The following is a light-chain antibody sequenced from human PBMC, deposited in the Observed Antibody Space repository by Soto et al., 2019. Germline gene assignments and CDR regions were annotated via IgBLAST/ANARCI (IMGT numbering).Light chain of an antibody. CDR1: SSDVGGYSY. CDR3: SSYAGSSNV. V-gene: IGLV2-8*01. CDR2: EVN. Sequence: QSALTQPPSASGSPGQSVAISCTGTSSDVGGYSYVSWYQHHPGKAPKLMIYEVNKRPSGVPDRFSGSKSGNTASLTVSGLQAEDEADYYCSSYAGSSNVFGTGTKVTV. J-gene: IGLJ1*01.